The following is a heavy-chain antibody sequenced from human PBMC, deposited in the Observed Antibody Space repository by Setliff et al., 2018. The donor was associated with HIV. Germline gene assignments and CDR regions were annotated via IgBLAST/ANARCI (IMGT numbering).Heavy chain of an antibody. J-gene: IGHJ4*02. CDR1: GFTFGDYA. CDR2: IRSTAYGGTT. V-gene: IGHV3-49*04. CDR3: TRVRYYYDTSDEGGIDY. D-gene: IGHD3-22*01. Sequence: LRLSCTASGFTFGDYAMSWVRQAPGKGLEWVGFIRSTAYGGTTEYAASVKGRFTISRDGSKSIAYLQMNSLKTEDTAVYYCTRVRYYYDTSDEGGIDYWGQGALVTVSS.